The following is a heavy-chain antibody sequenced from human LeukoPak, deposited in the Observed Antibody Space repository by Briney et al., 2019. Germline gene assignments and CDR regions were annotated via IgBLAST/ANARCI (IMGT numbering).Heavy chain of an antibody. V-gene: IGHV4-4*07. CDR3: ARAGLGYSYGFDY. CDR1: GDSISRYY. J-gene: IGHJ4*02. D-gene: IGHD5-18*01. Sequence: PSETLSLTCSVSGDSISRYYWSWVRQPAGKGLEWIGRVYTSGSTNYNSSLKSRVTMSLDPSKNQFSLKLSSVTAADTAVYYCARAGLGYSYGFDYWGQGTLVTVSS. CDR2: VYTSGST.